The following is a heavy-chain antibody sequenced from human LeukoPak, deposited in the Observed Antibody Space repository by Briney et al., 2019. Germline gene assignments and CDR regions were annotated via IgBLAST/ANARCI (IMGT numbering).Heavy chain of an antibody. CDR2: IYYSGST. J-gene: IGHJ6*02. V-gene: IGHV4-59*08. D-gene: IGHD2/OR15-2a*01. CDR3: AGQWPTIFYGMDV. Sequence: SETLSLTCTVSGGSISSYYWSWIRQPPGKGLEWIGYIYYSGSTNYNPSLKSRVTISVDTSKNQFSLKLSSVTAADTAVYYCAGQWPTIFYGMDVWGQGTTVTVSS. CDR1: GGSISSYY.